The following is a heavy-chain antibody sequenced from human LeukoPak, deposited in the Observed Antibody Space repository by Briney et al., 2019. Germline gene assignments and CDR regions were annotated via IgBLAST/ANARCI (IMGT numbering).Heavy chain of an antibody. Sequence: MGWINANSGGTNYAQKFQGRVTMTRDTSINTAYMELISLRSDDTAVYYCARGGSSEAFDIWGQGTMVTVSS. CDR2: INANSGGT. CDR3: ARGGSSEAFDI. J-gene: IGHJ3*02. V-gene: IGHV1-2*02.